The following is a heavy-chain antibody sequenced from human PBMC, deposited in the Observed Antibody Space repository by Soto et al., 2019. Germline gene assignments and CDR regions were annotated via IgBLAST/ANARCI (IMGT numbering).Heavy chain of an antibody. J-gene: IGHJ6*02. Sequence: ASVKVSCKASGGTFSRYVISWVRQAPGQGLEWMGGIIPIFGTANYAQKFQGRVTITADESTSTAHMELSSLRSEDTAVYYCARGEAVMDVWGQGTTVTVSS. CDR2: IIPIFGTA. D-gene: IGHD6-19*01. V-gene: IGHV1-69*13. CDR3: ARGEAVMDV. CDR1: GGTFSRYV.